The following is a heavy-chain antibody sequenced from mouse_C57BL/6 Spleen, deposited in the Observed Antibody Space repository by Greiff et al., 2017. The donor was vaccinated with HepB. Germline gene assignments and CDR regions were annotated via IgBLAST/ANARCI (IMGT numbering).Heavy chain of an antibody. V-gene: IGHV1-4*01. CDR3: ARDPDYYGSSHWYFDV. D-gene: IGHD1-1*01. Sequence: QVHVKQSGAELARPGASVKMSCKASGYTFTSYTMHWVKQRPGQGLEWIGYINPSSGYTKYNQKFKDKATLTADKSSSTAYMQLSSLTSEDSAVYYCARDPDYYGSSHWYFDVWGTGTTVTVSS. CDR1: GYTFTSYT. CDR2: INPSSGYT. J-gene: IGHJ1*03.